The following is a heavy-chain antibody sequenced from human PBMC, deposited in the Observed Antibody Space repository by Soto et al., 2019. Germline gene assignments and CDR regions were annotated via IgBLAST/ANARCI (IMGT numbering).Heavy chain of an antibody. CDR2: IYYSGST. CDR1: GGSISSSSYY. Sequence: SETLSLTCTVSGGSISSSSYYWGWIRQPPGKGLEWIGSIYYSGSTYYNPSLKSRVTISVDTSKNQFSLKLSSVTAADTAVYYCARHIPIPDMVRGAGWFDPWGQGTLVTVSS. V-gene: IGHV4-39*01. J-gene: IGHJ5*02. CDR3: ARHIPIPDMVRGAGWFDP. D-gene: IGHD3-10*01.